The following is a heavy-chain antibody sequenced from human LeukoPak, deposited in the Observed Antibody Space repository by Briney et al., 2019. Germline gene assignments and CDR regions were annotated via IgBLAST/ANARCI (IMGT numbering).Heavy chain of an antibody. V-gene: IGHV4-39*07. D-gene: IGHD3-10*01. CDR1: GGSISSSSYY. Sequence: PSETLSLTCTVSGGSISSSSYYWGWIRQPPGKGLEWIGSIYYSGSTYYNPSLKSRVTISVDTSKNQFSLKLSSVTAADTAVYYCARGTPRYGSGSYYKRYYFDYWGQGTLVTVSS. J-gene: IGHJ4*02. CDR3: ARGTPRYGSGSYYKRYYFDY. CDR2: IYYSGST.